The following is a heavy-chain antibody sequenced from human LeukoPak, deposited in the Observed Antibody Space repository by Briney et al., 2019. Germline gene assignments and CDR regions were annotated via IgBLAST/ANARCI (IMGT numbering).Heavy chain of an antibody. CDR2: ISYDGSNK. Sequence: GGSLRLSCAASGFTFSSYAMHWVRQAPGKGLEWVAVISYDGSNKFYADSVKGRFSISRDNSKNTLYLQMNSLRAEDTALYYCARAMYSGSYYGSNYWGQGTLVTVSS. D-gene: IGHD1-26*01. CDR1: GFTFSSYA. CDR3: ARAMYSGSYYGSNY. V-gene: IGHV3-30*04. J-gene: IGHJ4*02.